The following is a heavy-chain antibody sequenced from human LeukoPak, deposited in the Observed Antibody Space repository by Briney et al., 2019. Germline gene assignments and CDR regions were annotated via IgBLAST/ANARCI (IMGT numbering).Heavy chain of an antibody. D-gene: IGHD3-3*01. J-gene: IGHJ4*02. V-gene: IGHV4-61*02. CDR3: ARGPYSDFWSGYPYFDY. Sequence: PSETLSLTCTVSGGSISSGRFYWSWVRQPAGKGLELIGRIYTSGSTNYNPSHKSRVTISVDTSKNHFSLRLSSVTTADTAVYYCARGPYSDFWSGYPYFDYWGQGTLVTVSS. CDR2: IYTSGST. CDR1: GGSISSGRFY.